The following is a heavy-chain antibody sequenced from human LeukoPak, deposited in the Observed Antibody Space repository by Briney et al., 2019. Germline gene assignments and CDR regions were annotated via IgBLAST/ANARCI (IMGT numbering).Heavy chain of an antibody. D-gene: IGHD3-3*01. CDR3: ARVGADRFLECLRYWYFDL. CDR2: INPSGGST. J-gene: IGHJ2*01. V-gene: IGHV1-46*01. Sequence: ASVKVSCKASGYTFTSYYMHWVRQAPGQGLEWMGIINPSGGSTSYAQKFQGRVTMTRDTSTSTVYMELSSLRSEDTAVYYCARVGADRFLECLRYWYFDLWGRGTLVTVSS. CDR1: GYTFTSYY.